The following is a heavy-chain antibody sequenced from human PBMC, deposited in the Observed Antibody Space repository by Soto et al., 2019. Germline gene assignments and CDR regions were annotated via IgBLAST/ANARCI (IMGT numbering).Heavy chain of an antibody. CDR2: ISGGGEST. V-gene: IGHV3-23*01. CDR3: ARGPPTVGSSHRVFDY. J-gene: IGHJ4*02. Sequence: EVQLLESGGGVVQPGGSLKLSCAASGVTFSNFAMNWVRQAPGQGLEWVSLISGGGESTYYPDSVQGRFTISRDNSKNILYLKLSSLGAEDTDVDFCARGPPTVGSSHRVFDYCGQGNLVTVSS. CDR1: GVTFSNFA. D-gene: IGHD1-26*01.